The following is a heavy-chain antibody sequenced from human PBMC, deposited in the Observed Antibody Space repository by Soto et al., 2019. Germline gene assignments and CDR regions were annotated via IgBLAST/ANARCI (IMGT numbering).Heavy chain of an antibody. CDR1: GGTFSSYA. D-gene: IGHD1-26*01. Sequence: SVKVSCKASGGTFSSYAISWVRQAPGQGLEWMGGIIPIFGTANYAQKFQGRVTITADKSTSTAYMELSSLRSEDTAVYYCARARGSRYPLDYWGQGTLVTVSS. CDR3: ARARGSRYPLDY. CDR2: IIPIFGTA. J-gene: IGHJ4*02. V-gene: IGHV1-69*06.